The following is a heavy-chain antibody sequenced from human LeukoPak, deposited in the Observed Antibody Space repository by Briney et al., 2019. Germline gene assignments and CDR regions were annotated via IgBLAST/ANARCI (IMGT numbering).Heavy chain of an antibody. J-gene: IGHJ4*02. CDR3: ARERRDGYNYYFDY. CDR1: GVSVSSSSYY. Sequence: TTSETLSLTCIVSGVSVSSSSYYWGWIRQPPGKGLEWIGYIYYSGSTNYNPSLKSRVTISVDTSKNQFSLKLSSVTAADTAVYYCARERRDGYNYYFDYWGQGTLVTVSS. D-gene: IGHD5-24*01. V-gene: IGHV4-61*01. CDR2: IYYSGST.